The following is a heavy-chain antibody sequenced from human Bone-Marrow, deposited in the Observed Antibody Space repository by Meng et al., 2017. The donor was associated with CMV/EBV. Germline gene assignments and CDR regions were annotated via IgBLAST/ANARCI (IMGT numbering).Heavy chain of an antibody. CDR3: AQSGYYFVSDY. CDR2: IYSGGSST. CDR1: GFTFSSYA. Sequence: LSLTCAASGFTFSSYAMSWVRQAPGKGLEWVSVIYSGGSSTYYADSVKGRFTISRDNSKNTLYLQMNSLRAEDTAVYYCAQSGYYFVSDYWGQGTLVTVSS. J-gene: IGHJ4*02. V-gene: IGHV3-23*03. D-gene: IGHD3-3*01.